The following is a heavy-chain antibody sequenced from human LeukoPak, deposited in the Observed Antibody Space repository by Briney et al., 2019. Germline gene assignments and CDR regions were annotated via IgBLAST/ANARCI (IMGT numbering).Heavy chain of an antibody. J-gene: IGHJ4*02. Sequence: SQTLSLTCTVSGGSISSGDYYWSWIRQPPGKGLEWIGYIYYSGSTYYNPSLKSRVTISVDTSKNQFSLKLSSATAADTAVYYCARVPVNYYGSYRFDYWGQGTLVTVSS. CDR1: GGSISSGDYY. CDR3: ARVPVNYYGSYRFDY. D-gene: IGHD3-10*01. V-gene: IGHV4-30-4*01. CDR2: IYYSGST.